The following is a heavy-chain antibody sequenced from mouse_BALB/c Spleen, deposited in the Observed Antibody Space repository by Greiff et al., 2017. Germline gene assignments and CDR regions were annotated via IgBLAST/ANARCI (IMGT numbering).Heavy chain of an antibody. D-gene: IGHD3-1*01. CDR1: GYTFTDYY. CDR3: ARSGWHAWFAY. J-gene: IGHJ3*01. V-gene: IGHV1-84*02. CDR2: IYPGSGNT. Sequence: LLESGPELVKPGASVKISCKASGYTFTDYYINWVKQKPGQGLEWIGWIYPGSGNTKYNEKFKGKATLTVDTSSSTAYMQLSSLTSEDTAVYFCARSGWHAWFAYWGQGTLVTVSA.